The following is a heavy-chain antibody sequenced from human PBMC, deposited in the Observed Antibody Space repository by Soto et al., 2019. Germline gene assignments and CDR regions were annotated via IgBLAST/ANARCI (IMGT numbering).Heavy chain of an antibody. Sequence: DVRLVESGGGLVQPGGSLRLSCAASSFTFSSYWLSWVRQAPGKGLEWVATIKQAGSENYYVDSVKGRFTISRDNAKNSRYLQMSSLRADDTAVYYCARDGPFISVAAPAFQYAMDVWGQGTTVTVS. CDR1: SFTFSSYW. V-gene: IGHV3-7*03. J-gene: IGHJ6*02. D-gene: IGHD6-19*01. CDR3: ARDGPFISVAAPAFQYAMDV. CDR2: IKQAGSEN.